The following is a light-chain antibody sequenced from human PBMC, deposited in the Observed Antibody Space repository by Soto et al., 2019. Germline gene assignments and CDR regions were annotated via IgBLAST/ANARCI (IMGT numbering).Light chain of an antibody. CDR1: QSVTTN. J-gene: IGKJ4*01. V-gene: IGKV3-15*01. CDR2: DAS. CDR3: QQYDRWPVT. Sequence: EVGMTQSPAPLSVSPGERVTFSCRASQSVTTNLAWYQHKPGQSPRLLISDASTGASGIPPRFSGSGSGTEFTLTIDRLQSADFAVYYCQQYDRWPVTFGGRSKVDIK.